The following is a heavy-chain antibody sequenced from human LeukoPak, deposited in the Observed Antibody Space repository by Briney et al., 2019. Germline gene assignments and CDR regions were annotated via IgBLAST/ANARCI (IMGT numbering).Heavy chain of an antibody. CDR3: ARDVDWNYDL. CDR2: IKGSDK. Sequence: PGGSLRPSCVGSGFTFSNYWMNWVRQAPGKGLEWVANIKGSDKGHVDSVKGRFSVSRDDARNSLYLQMDSLRAEDTAVYYCARDVDWNYDLWGQGTVVRVSS. J-gene: IGHJ4*02. CDR1: GFTFSNYW. V-gene: IGHV3-7*01. D-gene: IGHD1-7*01.